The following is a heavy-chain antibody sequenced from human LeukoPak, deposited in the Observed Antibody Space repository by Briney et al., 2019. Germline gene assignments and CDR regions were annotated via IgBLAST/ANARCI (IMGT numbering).Heavy chain of an antibody. D-gene: IGHD3-9*01. Sequence: PSETLSLTCTVSGDSISSYYWSWIRQPAGKGLEWIGRIYTSGSTNYNPSLKSRVTMSLDTSNNQFSLKLNSVTAADTAVYYCARDASYYDLLTGYYLYYFDYWGQGILVTVSS. CDR3: ARDASYYDLLTGYYLYYFDY. CDR1: GDSISSYY. CDR2: IYTSGST. V-gene: IGHV4-4*07. J-gene: IGHJ4*02.